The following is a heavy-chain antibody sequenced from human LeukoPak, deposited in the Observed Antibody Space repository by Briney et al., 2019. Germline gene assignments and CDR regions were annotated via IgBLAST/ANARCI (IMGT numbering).Heavy chain of an antibody. D-gene: IGHD1-14*01. Sequence: GDSLRLSCAASGFTFTKYWMTWVRQAPGKGLEWVGNIKQDGSDKNYMDSVKGRFTISRDNTKNSVYLQMSSLRAEDTAVYYCAREVWGPEYWGQGTLVTVSS. V-gene: IGHV3-7*01. CDR3: AREVWGPEY. J-gene: IGHJ4*02. CDR2: IKQDGSDK. CDR1: GFTFTKYW.